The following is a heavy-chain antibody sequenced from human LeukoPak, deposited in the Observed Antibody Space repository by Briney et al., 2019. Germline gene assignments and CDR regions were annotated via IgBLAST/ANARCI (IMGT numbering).Heavy chain of an antibody. CDR3: ARKVGSGYGMDV. CDR2: ISYDGSNK. V-gene: IGHV3-30-3*01. Sequence: GGSLRLSCAASGLTLSNYWMHWVRQAPGKGLEWVAVISYDGSNKYYADSVKGRFTISRDNSKNTLYLQMNSLRAEDTAVYYCARKVGSGYGMDVWGQGTTVTVSS. CDR1: GLTLSNYW. J-gene: IGHJ6*02. D-gene: IGHD6-19*01.